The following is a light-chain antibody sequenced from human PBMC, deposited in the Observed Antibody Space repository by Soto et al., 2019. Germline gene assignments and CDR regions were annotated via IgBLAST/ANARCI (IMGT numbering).Light chain of an antibody. J-gene: IGKJ1*01. CDR2: GAS. CDR3: QQYHNWPPRT. Sequence: EIVMTQSPATLSVSPGERVTLSCRASQSVSSNLAWYQQKPGQAPRLLLYGASTRSAGIPARFSGGGSETEFTLTSSSLQSVDFAVYYCQQYHNWPPRTFGQGTKVEIK. V-gene: IGKV3-15*01. CDR1: QSVSSN.